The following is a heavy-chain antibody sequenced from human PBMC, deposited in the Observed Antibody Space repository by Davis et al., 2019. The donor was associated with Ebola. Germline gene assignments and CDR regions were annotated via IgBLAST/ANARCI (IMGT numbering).Heavy chain of an antibody. Sequence: GESLKISCKDSGNSFTSHWIGWVRQMPGKGLECMGIIFPGDSDTRYSPSFRGQATISADKSIRTAYLQWSALKASDTAMYYCASLRRTITGMDDAFDIWGQGTMVTVSS. CDR3: ASLRRTITGMDDAFDI. CDR2: IFPGDSDT. CDR1: GNSFTSHW. J-gene: IGHJ3*02. V-gene: IGHV5-51*01. D-gene: IGHD1-20*01.